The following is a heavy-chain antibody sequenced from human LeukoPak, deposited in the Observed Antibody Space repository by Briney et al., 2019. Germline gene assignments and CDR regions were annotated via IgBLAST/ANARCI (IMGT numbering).Heavy chain of an antibody. Sequence: SETLSLTPTVSGGSISSYYWSWMWQPPRRRLWRIGCIYYSGSTNYNPSLKSRVTISVATSKTQFSLKLTSATAAETAVYYSARSVEGYCSGGSCYSYYYYMDVWGKGTTVTVSS. CDR2: IYYSGST. V-gene: IGHV4-59*01. CDR1: GGSISSYY. J-gene: IGHJ6*03. D-gene: IGHD2-15*01. CDR3: ARSVEGYCSGGSCYSYYYYMDV.